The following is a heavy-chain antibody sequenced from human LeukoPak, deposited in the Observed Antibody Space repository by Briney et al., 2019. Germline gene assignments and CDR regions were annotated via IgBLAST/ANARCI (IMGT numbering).Heavy chain of an antibody. CDR3: ARLYDILTGAFDY. V-gene: IGHV3-21*03. Sequence: GGSLRLSCAASGXTFTSYSMNWVRQAPGKGLEWVSSISSSSYIYYADSVKGRFTISRDNAKNSLYLQMSSLRAEDTAIYYCARLYDILTGAFDYWGQGTLVTVSS. J-gene: IGHJ4*02. CDR1: GXTFTSYS. CDR2: ISSSSYI. D-gene: IGHD3-9*01.